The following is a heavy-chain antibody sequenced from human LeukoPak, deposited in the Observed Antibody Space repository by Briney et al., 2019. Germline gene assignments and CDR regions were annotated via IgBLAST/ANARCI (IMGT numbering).Heavy chain of an antibody. V-gene: IGHV3-7*01. CDR1: GFIFSHYW. Sequence: GGSLRLSCAASGFIFSHYWMSWVRQAPGKGLEWLANIKPDGTEKYYVDSVKGRFTISRDNAKNSLYLLMDSLRAEDTAVYYCAREDMWAFDMWGQGTMVTVSS. D-gene: IGHD2-15*01. CDR2: IKPDGTEK. CDR3: AREDMWAFDM. J-gene: IGHJ3*02.